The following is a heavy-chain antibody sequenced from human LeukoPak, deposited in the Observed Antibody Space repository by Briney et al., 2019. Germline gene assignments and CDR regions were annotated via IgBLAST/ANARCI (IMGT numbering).Heavy chain of an antibody. CDR1: GYSFTNFD. Sequence: ASVKVSCKASGYSFTNFDINWVRQATGQGLEWMGWISPKSGDRGYAQKFQGRVTLTWTTPISTAYMELSSLKSEDTAVYFCARSGPIPLRFWGQGTLVTVSS. V-gene: IGHV1-8*01. CDR2: ISPKSGDR. D-gene: IGHD2-2*02. J-gene: IGHJ4*02. CDR3: ARSGPIPLRF.